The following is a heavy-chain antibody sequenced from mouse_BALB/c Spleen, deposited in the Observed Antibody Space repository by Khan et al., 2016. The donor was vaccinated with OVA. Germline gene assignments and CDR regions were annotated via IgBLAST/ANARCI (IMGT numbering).Heavy chain of an antibody. CDR3: ARPPYFSYVMDY. CDR1: GYTFTNCG. J-gene: IGHJ4*01. Sequence: QIQLVQSGPELKKPGETVKISCKASGYTFTNCGMNWVKQAPGKGLKWMGWINTYTGEPTYADDFKGRFAFSLETSASTAYLQINNLKHEDTATYFWARPPYFSYVMDYWGQGTSVTVSS. V-gene: IGHV9-3-1*01. D-gene: IGHD2-10*01. CDR2: INTYTGEP.